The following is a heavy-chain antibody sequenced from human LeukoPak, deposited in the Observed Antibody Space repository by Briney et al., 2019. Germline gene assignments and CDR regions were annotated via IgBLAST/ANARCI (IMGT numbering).Heavy chain of an antibody. CDR3: ARGLIAGYCSGGSCQYYYYYGMDV. CDR1: GFTFSSNY. CDR2: IYSGGST. Sequence: GGSLRLSCAASGFTFSSNYMRWVRQAPGKGMEWVSVIYSGGSTYYKDSVTGRFTISRGNSKNTLSLQMNSLRAEDTAVYYCARGLIAGYCSGGSCQYYYYYGMDVWGQGPTVTVSS. J-gene: IGHJ6*02. D-gene: IGHD2-15*01. V-gene: IGHV3-66*02.